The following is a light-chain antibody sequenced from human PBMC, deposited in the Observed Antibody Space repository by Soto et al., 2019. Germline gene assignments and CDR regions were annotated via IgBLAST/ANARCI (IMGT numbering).Light chain of an antibody. J-gene: IGKJ2*01. CDR2: DAS. V-gene: IGKV1-5*01. CDR3: QQYNSYSPYT. CDR1: RGISSW. Sequence: DIQMTQSPSTLSASVGDRVTITCRASRGISSWLAWYQQKPGKAPKLLIYDASSLESGVPSRFSGSGSGTEFTLTISSLQPDDFATYYCQQYNSYSPYTFGQGTKLEIK.